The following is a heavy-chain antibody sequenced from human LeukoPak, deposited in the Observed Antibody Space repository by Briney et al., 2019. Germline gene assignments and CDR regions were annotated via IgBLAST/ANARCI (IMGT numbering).Heavy chain of an antibody. CDR1: GYTFTSYD. D-gene: IGHD3-10*01. J-gene: IGHJ4*02. CDR2: MNPNSGNT. Sequence: ASAKVSCKASGYTFTSYDINWVRQPTGQGGEWMGWMNPNSGNTGYAQKFQGRVTMTRNTSISTAYMELSSLRSEDTAVCYCARMRSLKLLWFGELSPYYFDYWGQGTLVTVSS. V-gene: IGHV1-8*01. CDR3: ARMRSLKLLWFGELSPYYFDY.